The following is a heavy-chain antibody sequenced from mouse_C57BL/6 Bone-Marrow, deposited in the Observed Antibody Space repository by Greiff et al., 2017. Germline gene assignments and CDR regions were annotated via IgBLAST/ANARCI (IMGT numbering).Heavy chain of an antibody. V-gene: IGHV5-12*01. CDR1: GFTFSDYY. J-gene: IGHJ4*01. D-gene: IGHD2-3*01. CDR2: ISNGGGST. CDR3: ARQGWLLYAMDY. Sequence: EVMLVESGGGLVQPGGSLKLFCAASGFTFSDYYMYWVRQTPEKRLEWVAYISNGGGSTYYPDTVKGRFTISRDNAKNTLYLQMSRLKSEDTAMYYCARQGWLLYAMDYWGQGTSVTVSS.